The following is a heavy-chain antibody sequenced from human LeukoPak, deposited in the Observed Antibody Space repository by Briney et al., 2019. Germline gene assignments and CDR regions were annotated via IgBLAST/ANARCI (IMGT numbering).Heavy chain of an antibody. CDR2: ISGSGSYT. V-gene: IGHV3-23*01. CDR3: AKDQAGAILYFDY. CDR1: GFTFSSYS. D-gene: IGHD1-26*01. J-gene: IGHJ4*02. Sequence: GGSLRLSCAASGFTFSSYSMNWVRQAPGKGLEWVSAISGSGSYTDYADSVKGRFTISKDNSKNTLYMRMSSLRAEDTALYYCAKDQAGAILYFDYWGQGTLVSASS.